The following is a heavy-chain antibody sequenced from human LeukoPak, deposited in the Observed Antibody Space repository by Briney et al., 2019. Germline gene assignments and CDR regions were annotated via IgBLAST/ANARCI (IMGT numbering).Heavy chain of an antibody. CDR1: GFTFSSYE. CDR2: ISSSGSTI. V-gene: IGHV3-48*03. Sequence: AGGSLRLSCAASGFTFSSYEMNWVRQAPGKGLEWVSYISSSGSTIYYADSVKGRFTISRDNAKNSLYLQMNSLRADDTAVYYCARSARLMKGVVEVTALDDWGQGTLVTVSS. J-gene: IGHJ4*02. D-gene: IGHD3-3*01. CDR3: ARSARLMKGVVEVTALDD.